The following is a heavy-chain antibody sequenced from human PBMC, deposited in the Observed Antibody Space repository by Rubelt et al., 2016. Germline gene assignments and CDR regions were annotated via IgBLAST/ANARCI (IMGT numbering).Heavy chain of an antibody. J-gene: IGHJ4*02. V-gene: IGHV3-66*01. D-gene: IGHD3-22*01. Sequence: EVQLVESGGGLVQPGGSLRLSCAVSGFTVSTKYMSWVRQAPGKGLEWVSAVYSGGGTYYADSVRGRFTISRDNFKNTLYLQVNSLRAEDTAVYYCATGPLRDSSGYHDYWGQGTLVTVSS. CDR3: ATGPLRDSSGYHDY. CDR2: VYSGGGT. CDR1: GFTVSTKY.